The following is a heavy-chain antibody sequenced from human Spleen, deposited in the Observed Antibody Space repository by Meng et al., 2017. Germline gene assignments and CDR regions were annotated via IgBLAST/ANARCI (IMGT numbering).Heavy chain of an antibody. CDR3: ASWIYSCGWQ. V-gene: IGHV4-4*02. Sequence: VQLQGWRPRLLQPSVPLSLTCAVSGGSTSSSNWVSWVRRPPGQGLEWIGEIYHGGDTNYNPSLKSRVTIAIDKSKNQFSLKLSSVTAADTAAYYCASWIYSCGWQWGQGALVTVSS. CDR2: IYHGGDT. J-gene: IGHJ4*02. CDR1: GGSTSSSNW. D-gene: IGHD6-19*01.